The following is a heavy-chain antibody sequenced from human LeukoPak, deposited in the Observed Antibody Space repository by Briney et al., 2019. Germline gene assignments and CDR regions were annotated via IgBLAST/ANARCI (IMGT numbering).Heavy chain of an antibody. CDR2: IYPDDSDT. V-gene: IGHV5-51*01. CDR1: GYTFSTYW. D-gene: IGHD5-12*01. Sequence: GKSLKISCKGSGYTFSTYWIAWVRQTPGKGLEWMGIIYPDDSDTRYSLSFQGQITISADKSISTAYLQWSSLKASDTAMFFCARQKGVGGSGYYNWGQGTLVTVSS. J-gene: IGHJ4*02. CDR3: ARQKGVGGSGYYN.